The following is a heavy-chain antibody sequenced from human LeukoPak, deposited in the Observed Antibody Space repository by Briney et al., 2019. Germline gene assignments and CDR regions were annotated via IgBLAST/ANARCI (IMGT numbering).Heavy chain of an antibody. V-gene: IGHV3-64*01. CDR3: ARGEDDGNAFDI. CDR2: ISSNGGST. Sequence: GGSLRLSCAASGFTFSSYAMHWVRQAPGKGLEYVSAISSNGGSTYYANSVKGRFTISRDNSKNTLYLQMGSLRAEDMAVYYCARGEDDGNAFDIWGQGTMVTVSS. D-gene: IGHD1-26*01. CDR1: GFTFSSYA. J-gene: IGHJ3*02.